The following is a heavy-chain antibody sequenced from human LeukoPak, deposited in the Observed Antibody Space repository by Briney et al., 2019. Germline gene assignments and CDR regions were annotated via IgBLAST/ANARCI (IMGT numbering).Heavy chain of an antibody. CDR3: AREGSSYQLLFSSLGLANWFDP. Sequence: SETLSLTCAVSGGSISSSNWWSWVLQPPGKGLEWIVEIYHSGSTNYNPSLKSRVTMSVDTSKNQFSLKLSSVTAADTAVYYCAREGSSYQLLFSSLGLANWFDPWGQGTLVTVSS. D-gene: IGHD2-2*01. CDR1: GGSISSSNW. CDR2: IYHSGST. J-gene: IGHJ5*02. V-gene: IGHV4-4*02.